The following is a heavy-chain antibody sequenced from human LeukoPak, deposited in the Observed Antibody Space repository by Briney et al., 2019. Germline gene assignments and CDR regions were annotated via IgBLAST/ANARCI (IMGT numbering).Heavy chain of an antibody. V-gene: IGHV1-18*01. CDR1: GYTFTSYG. CDR3: ATARHAYYYDSSGYYDY. Sequence: ASVKVSCKASGYTFTSYGISWVRQAPGQGLEWMGWISAYNGNTNYAQKLQGRVTMTTDTSTSTAYMELRSLRSDDTAVYYCATARHAYYYDSSGYYDYWGQGTLVTVSS. CDR2: ISAYNGNT. J-gene: IGHJ4*02. D-gene: IGHD3-22*01.